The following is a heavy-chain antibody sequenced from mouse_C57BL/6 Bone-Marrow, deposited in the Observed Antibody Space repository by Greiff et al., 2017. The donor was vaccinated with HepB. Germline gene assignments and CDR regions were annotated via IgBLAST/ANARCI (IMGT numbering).Heavy chain of an antibody. CDR2: IYPGGGYT. Sequence: QVQLQQSGAELVRPGTSVKMSCKASGYTFTNYWIGWAKQRPGHGLEWIGDIYPGGGYTNYNEKFKGKATLTADKSSSTAYMQVSSLTSEDSAIYYCARTGIYWYFDVWGTGTTVTVSS. CDR1: GYTFTNYW. V-gene: IGHV1-63*01. D-gene: IGHD4-1*01. J-gene: IGHJ1*03. CDR3: ARTGIYWYFDV.